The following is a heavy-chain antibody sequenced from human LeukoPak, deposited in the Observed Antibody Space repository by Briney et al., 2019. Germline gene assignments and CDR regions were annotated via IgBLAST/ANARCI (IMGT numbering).Heavy chain of an antibody. D-gene: IGHD1-26*01. Sequence: GGSLRLSCAASGFTFSSYGMHWVRQAPGKGLEWVAVISYDGSNKYYADSVKGRFTISRDNAKNSLYLQMNSLRAEDTAMYYCARVHMGATGAFDSWGQGTLVTVSS. CDR2: ISYDGSNK. CDR3: ARVHMGATGAFDS. J-gene: IGHJ4*02. V-gene: IGHV3-30*03. CDR1: GFTFSSYG.